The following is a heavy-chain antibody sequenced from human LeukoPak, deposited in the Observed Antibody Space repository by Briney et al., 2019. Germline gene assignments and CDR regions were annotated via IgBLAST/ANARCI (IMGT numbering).Heavy chain of an antibody. Sequence: PSETLSLTCTVSGDSISSANYFWSWIRQPPGKGLEWIGYIHYSGTTYYNPSLKSRSTISVDTSKNQFSLKLSSVTAADTAVYYCARISYHDTFDIWGQGTMVTVSS. CDR3: ARISYHDTFDI. J-gene: IGHJ3*02. CDR2: IHYSGTT. D-gene: IGHD3-16*02. V-gene: IGHV4-30-4*01. CDR1: GDSISSANYF.